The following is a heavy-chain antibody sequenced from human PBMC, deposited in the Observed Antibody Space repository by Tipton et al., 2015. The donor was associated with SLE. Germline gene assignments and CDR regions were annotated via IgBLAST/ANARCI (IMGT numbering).Heavy chain of an antibody. CDR2: IYYSGST. Sequence: TLSLTCTVSGGSISSSSYYWGWIRQPPGKGLEWIGSIYYSGSTYYNPSLKSRVTISVDTSKNQFSLRLSSVTAADTAVYYCARRPLGGFDYWGQGTLVTVSS. D-gene: IGHD1-26*01. CDR1: GGSISSSSYY. CDR3: ARRPLGGFDY. J-gene: IGHJ4*02. V-gene: IGHV4-39*01.